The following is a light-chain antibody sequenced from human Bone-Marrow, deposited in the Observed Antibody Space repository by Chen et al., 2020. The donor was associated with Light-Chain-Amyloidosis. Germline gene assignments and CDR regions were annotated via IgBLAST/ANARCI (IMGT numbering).Light chain of an antibody. CDR1: DLPTKY. CDR2: RDT. V-gene: IGLV3-25*03. J-gene: IGLJ2*01. CDR3: QSADSSGTYEVI. Sequence: SYDLTHPPSVSVSPGQTARITCSGDDLPTKYSYWYQQKPGQAPVLVIHRDTERPSGISERFSGSSSGTTATLTSSGVQAEDEADYHCQSADSSGTYEVIFGGGTKLTVL.